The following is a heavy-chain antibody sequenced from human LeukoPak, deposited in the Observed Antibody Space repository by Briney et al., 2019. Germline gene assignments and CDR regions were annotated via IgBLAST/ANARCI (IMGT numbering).Heavy chain of an antibody. D-gene: IGHD6-19*01. V-gene: IGHV3-23*01. J-gene: IGHJ4*02. Sequence: GGSLRLSCGASGFTFNKFAMSWVRQAPGKGLEWVSSTSGTGGDTYYADSVKGRFTMSRDNSKSTLYLQMNSLRGEDSAVYYCAKIQPPRGGRSGWYETNDYWGQGTPVTVSS. CDR1: GFTFNKFA. CDR2: TSGTGGDT. CDR3: AKIQPPRGGRSGWYETNDY.